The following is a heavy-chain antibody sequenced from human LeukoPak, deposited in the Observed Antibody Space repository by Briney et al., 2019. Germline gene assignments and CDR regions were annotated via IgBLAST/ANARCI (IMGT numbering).Heavy chain of an antibody. D-gene: IGHD1-14*01. V-gene: IGHV6-1*01. CDR2: TYYRSKWYN. J-gene: IGHJ6*03. Sequence: SQTLSLTCAISGDSVSSKSAAWNWIRQSPSRGLEWLGRTYYRSKWYNDYAISLKSRIIIKPDTSKNQFSLQLNSVTPEDTAVYYCAGTTSAPRYYYCMDVWGKGTTVTVSS. CDR1: GDSVSSKSAA. CDR3: AGTTSAPRYYYCMDV.